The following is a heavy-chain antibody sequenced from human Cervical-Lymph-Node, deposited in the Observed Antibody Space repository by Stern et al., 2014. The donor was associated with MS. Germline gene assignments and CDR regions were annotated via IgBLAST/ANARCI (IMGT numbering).Heavy chain of an antibody. CDR2: MSSRGTDV. Sequence: EVQLVESGGGLVKPGGSRRLSCAASGFTFSDYSMNWVRQAPGKGLECLASMSSRGTDVFYTDSVKGRFTISKDNANNSVSLLMNSLRAEDTAVYYCARNSGLFDYWGQGTLLTVSS. J-gene: IGHJ4*02. D-gene: IGHD3-10*01. CDR3: ARNSGLFDY. CDR1: GFTFSDYS. V-gene: IGHV3-21*01.